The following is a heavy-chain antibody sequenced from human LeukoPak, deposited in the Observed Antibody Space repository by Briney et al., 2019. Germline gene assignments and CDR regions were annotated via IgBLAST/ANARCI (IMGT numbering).Heavy chain of an antibody. CDR1: GYSISSGYY. CDR2: IYHSGST. D-gene: IGHD3-10*01. CDR3: ASFYGSGFSFDY. V-gene: IGHV4-38-2*02. J-gene: IGHJ4*02. Sequence: SETLSLTCTVSGYSISSGYYWGWIRQPPGKGLEWIGNIYHSGSTDYNPSLKSRVTISVDTSKNQFSLKLSSVTAADTAVYYCASFYGSGFSFDYWGQGTLVTVSS.